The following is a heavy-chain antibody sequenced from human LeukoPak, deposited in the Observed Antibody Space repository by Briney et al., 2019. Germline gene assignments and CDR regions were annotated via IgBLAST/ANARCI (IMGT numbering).Heavy chain of an antibody. V-gene: IGHV3-7*01. CDR3: ARDGGVLYCSSTSCSYYYYGMDV. D-gene: IGHD2-2*01. J-gene: IGHJ6*02. Sequence: GGSLRLSCAASGFTSSGYWMSWVRQAPGKGLEWVANIKQDGSEKYYVDSVKGRFTISRDNAKNSLYLQMNSLRAEDTAVYYCARDGGVLYCSSTSCSYYYYGMDVWGQGTTVSVSS. CDR2: IKQDGSEK. CDR1: GFTSSGYW.